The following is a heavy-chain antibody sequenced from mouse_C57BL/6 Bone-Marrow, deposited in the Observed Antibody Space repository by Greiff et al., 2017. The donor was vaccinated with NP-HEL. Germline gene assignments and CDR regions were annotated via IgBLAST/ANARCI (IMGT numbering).Heavy chain of an antibody. D-gene: IGHD1-1*01. CDR3: ARGTTVVDPYAMDY. V-gene: IGHV1-19*01. CDR2: INPYNGGT. J-gene: IGHJ4*01. Sequence: EVHLVESGPVLVKPGASVKMSCKASGYTFTDYYMNWVKQSHGKSLEWIGVINPYNGGTSYNQKFKGKATLTVDKSSSTAYMELNSLTSEDSAVYYCARGTTVVDPYAMDYWGQGTSVTVSS. CDR1: GYTFTDYY.